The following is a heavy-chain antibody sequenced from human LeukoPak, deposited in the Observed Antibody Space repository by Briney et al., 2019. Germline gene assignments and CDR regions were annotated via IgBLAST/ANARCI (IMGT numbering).Heavy chain of an antibody. CDR2: INGDASNT. J-gene: IGHJ5*02. CDR3: ARAMPHDNWFDP. V-gene: IGHV3-74*03. Sequence: GGSLRLSCAASGLTFNSYWMHWVRQVAGKGLVWVARINGDASNTTYADSVKGRFTISRDDAKNTLYLQMNSLRVDDTAVYYCARAMPHDNWFDPWGQGSLVTVSS. CDR1: GLTFNSYW. D-gene: IGHD2-2*01.